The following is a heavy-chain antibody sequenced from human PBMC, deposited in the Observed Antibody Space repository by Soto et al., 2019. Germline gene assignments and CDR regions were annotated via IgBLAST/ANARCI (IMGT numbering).Heavy chain of an antibody. CDR1: GYSFTSYW. J-gene: IGHJ3*02. CDR2: IYPGDSDT. V-gene: IGHV5-51*01. CDR3: ARLKNLYSSGWYAFDI. Sequence: GESLKISCKGSGYSFTSYWIGWVRQMPGKGLEWMGIIYPGDSDTRYSPSFQGQVTISADKSISTAYLQWSSLKASDTAMYYCARLKNLYSSGWYAFDIWGQGTMVTVSS. D-gene: IGHD6-19*01.